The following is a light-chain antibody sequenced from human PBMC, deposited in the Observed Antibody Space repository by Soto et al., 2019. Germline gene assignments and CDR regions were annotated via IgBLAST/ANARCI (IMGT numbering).Light chain of an antibody. CDR2: GAS. CDR1: QSVSRR. V-gene: IGKV3-20*01. Sequence: PGGRATLSCRASQSVSRRLAWYQHRPGQSPRLLISGASMRASGVPVRFSGSGSGTDFTLTISRLEPEDFAVYYCQQYGGSPITFGLGTRLAIK. J-gene: IGKJ5*01. CDR3: QQYGGSPIT.